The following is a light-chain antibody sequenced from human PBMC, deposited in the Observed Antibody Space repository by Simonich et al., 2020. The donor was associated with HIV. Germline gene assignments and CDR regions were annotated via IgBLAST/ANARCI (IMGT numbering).Light chain of an antibody. V-gene: IGLV2-11*01. CDR2: EVS. CDR3: CSYAGRYSWV. CDR1: SSDVGGYNY. J-gene: IGLJ3*02. Sequence: QSALTQPRSVSGSPGQSVTISCTGTSSDVGGYNYVSWYTQHQGKAPKLSIYEVSKWPSGVPAVFSGSKSGNTASLTISGLQAEDEADYYCCSYAGRYSWVFGGGTKLTVL.